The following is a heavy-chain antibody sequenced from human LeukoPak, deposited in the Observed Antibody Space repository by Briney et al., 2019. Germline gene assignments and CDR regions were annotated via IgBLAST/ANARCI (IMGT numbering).Heavy chain of an antibody. D-gene: IGHD1-26*01. V-gene: IGHV4-4*07. CDR1: GGSISSYY. CDR3: ARDGPGFIVRAFDI. J-gene: IGHJ3*02. CDR2: IYTSGST. Sequence: SETLSLTCTVSGGSISSYYWSWIRQPAGKGLEWIGRIYTSGSTNYNPSLKSRVTMSVDTSKNQFSLKLSSVTAADTAVYYCARDGPGFIVRAFDIWGQGTMVTVSS.